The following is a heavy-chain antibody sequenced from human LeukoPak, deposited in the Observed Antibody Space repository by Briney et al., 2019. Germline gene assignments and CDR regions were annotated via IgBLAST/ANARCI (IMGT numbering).Heavy chain of an antibody. Sequence: GGSLRLSCAASGFTFSDYTMNWVRQAPGKGLEWAACITTRSSYMYYADSVKGRFTISRDNAKNSLYLQMNSLRAEDTAVYYCAKDRLTYYYYGMDVWGQGTTVTVSS. V-gene: IGHV3-21*01. J-gene: IGHJ6*02. CDR2: ITTRSSYM. D-gene: IGHD2-15*01. CDR1: GFTFSDYT. CDR3: AKDRLTYYYYGMDV.